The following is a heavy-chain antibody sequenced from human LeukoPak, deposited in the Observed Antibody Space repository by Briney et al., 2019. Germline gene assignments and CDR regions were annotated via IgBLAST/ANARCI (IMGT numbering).Heavy chain of an antibody. V-gene: IGHV2-5*02. D-gene: IGHD3-3*01. CDR1: GFSLSTSGVG. CDR3: AHYYYDFWSGYDKGASFDI. Sequence: SGPTLVNPTQTLTLTCTFSGFSLSTSGVGVGWIRQPPGKALEWLALIYWDNDKRYSPSLKSRLTITKDTSKKQVVLTMTKMDPVDTATYYCAHYYYDFWSGYDKGASFDIWGQGTMVTVSS. CDR2: IYWDNDK. J-gene: IGHJ3*02.